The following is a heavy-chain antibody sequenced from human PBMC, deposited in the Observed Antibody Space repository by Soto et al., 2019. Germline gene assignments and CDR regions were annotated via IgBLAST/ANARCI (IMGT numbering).Heavy chain of an antibody. V-gene: IGHV1-69*13. CDR3: ARDLVFGESNWFDP. Sequence: SVKVSCKASGGTFSSYAISWVRQAPGQGLEWMGGIIPIFGTANYAQKFQGRVTITADESTSTAYMELSSLRSEDTAVYYCARDLVFGESNWFDPWGQGTLVTVSS. CDR1: GGTFSSYA. J-gene: IGHJ5*02. CDR2: IIPIFGTA. D-gene: IGHD3-10*02.